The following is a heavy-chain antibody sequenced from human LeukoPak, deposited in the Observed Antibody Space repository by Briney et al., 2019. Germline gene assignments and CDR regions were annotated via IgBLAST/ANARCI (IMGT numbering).Heavy chain of an antibody. V-gene: IGHV3-23*01. D-gene: IGHD3-9*01. CDR1: GFTFSSYA. J-gene: IGHJ4*02. CDR2: ISGSGGST. Sequence: PGGSLRLSCAASGFTFSSYAMSWVRQAPGKGLEWVSTISGSGGSTYYADSVKGRFTISRDNSKNTLYLQMNSLRAEDTAVFYCAKGTSDDILTTYYGYFDYWGQGTLVTVSS. CDR3: AKGTSDDILTTYYGYFDY.